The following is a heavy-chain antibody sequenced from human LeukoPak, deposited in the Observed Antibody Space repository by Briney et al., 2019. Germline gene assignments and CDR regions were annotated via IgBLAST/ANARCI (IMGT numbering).Heavy chain of an antibody. Sequence: SETLSLTCTVSGGSISSYYWSWIRQPPGKGLEWIGYIYYSGSTNYNPSLKSRVTISVDTSKNQFSLKLSSVTAADTAVYYCARVCLDYFLPSFYYYYMDVWDKGTTVTVSS. CDR3: ARVCLDYFLPSFYYYYMDV. V-gene: IGHV4-59*01. CDR1: GGSISSYY. CDR2: IYYSGST. J-gene: IGHJ6*03. D-gene: IGHD2/OR15-2a*01.